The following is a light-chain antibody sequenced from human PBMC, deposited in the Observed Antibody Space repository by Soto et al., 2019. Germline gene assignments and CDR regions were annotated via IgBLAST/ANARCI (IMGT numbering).Light chain of an antibody. CDR2: SHN. CDR1: SSNIGSNT. J-gene: IGLJ1*01. Sequence: QSVLTQPPSTSGTPXQRVTISXSGSSSNIGSNTVNWFQQLPGTAPKLLIYSHNQRPSGVPDRFSGSKSGTSASLAISGLQSEDEADYYCAAWDDSLYGYVFGTGTKLTVL. V-gene: IGLV1-44*01. CDR3: AAWDDSLYGYV.